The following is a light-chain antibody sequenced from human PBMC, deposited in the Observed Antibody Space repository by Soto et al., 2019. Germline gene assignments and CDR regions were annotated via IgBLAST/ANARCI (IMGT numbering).Light chain of an antibody. CDR2: DVS. Sequence: QSVLTQPASVSGSPGQSITISCTGTSSDVVGYNYVSWYQHHPGKAPKLIIYDVSNRPSGVSNRFSGSKSGNTASLTISGLQPEDEADYYCSSYTTSNTRQIVFGTGTKVTVL. CDR1: SSDVVGYNY. CDR3: SSYTTSNTRQIV. J-gene: IGLJ1*01. V-gene: IGLV2-14*03.